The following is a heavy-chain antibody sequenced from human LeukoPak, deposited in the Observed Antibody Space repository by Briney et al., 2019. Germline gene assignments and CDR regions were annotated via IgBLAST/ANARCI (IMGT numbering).Heavy chain of an antibody. Sequence: SETLSLTCIVSGYSISSGYYWGWIRQPPGKGLEWIGSIYHSGSTYYNPSLKSRVTISVDTSKNQFSLKLSSVTAADTAVYYCARGNWGSSRYRSLYYFDYWGQGTLVTVSS. D-gene: IGHD7-27*01. CDR1: GYSISSGYY. CDR2: IYHSGST. J-gene: IGHJ4*02. CDR3: ARGNWGSSRYRSLYYFDY. V-gene: IGHV4-38-2*02.